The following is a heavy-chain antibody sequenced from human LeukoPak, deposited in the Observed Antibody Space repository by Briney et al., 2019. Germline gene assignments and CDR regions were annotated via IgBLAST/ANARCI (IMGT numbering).Heavy chain of an antibody. D-gene: IGHD4-17*01. V-gene: IGHV4-34*01. CDR3: ARGRSESDYGDYVGFGY. Sequence: SETLSLTCAVYGGSFSGYYWSWIRQPPGKGLEWIGEINHSGGTNYNPSLKSRVTISVDTSKNQFSLKLSSVTAADTAVYYCARGRSESDYGDYVGFGYWGQGTLLTVSS. J-gene: IGHJ4*02. CDR2: INHSGGT. CDR1: GGSFSGYY.